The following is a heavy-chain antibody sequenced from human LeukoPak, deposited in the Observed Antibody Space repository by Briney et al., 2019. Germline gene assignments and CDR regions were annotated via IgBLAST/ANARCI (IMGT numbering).Heavy chain of an antibody. CDR3: AKDLSLGVPAASEYFDY. D-gene: IGHD2-2*01. CDR1: GFTFSNAW. J-gene: IGHJ4*02. CDR2: IKSKTDGGTT. Sequence: GGSLRLSCAASGFTFSNAWMSWVRQAPGKGLEWVGRIKSKTDGGTTYYADSVKGRFTISRDNSKNTLYLQMNSLRAEDTAVYYCAKDLSLGVPAASEYFDYWGQGTLVTVSS. V-gene: IGHV3-15*01.